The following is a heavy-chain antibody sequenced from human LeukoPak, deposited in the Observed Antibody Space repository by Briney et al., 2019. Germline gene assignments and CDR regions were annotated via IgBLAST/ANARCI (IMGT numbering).Heavy chain of an antibody. CDR3: ARAIVVVPAAINYMDV. CDR2: IYYSGST. V-gene: IGHV4-39*07. D-gene: IGHD2-2*01. Sequence: PSETLSLTCTVSGGSISSSSYYWGWIRQPPGKGLEWIGSIYYSGSTYYNPSLKSRVTISVDTSKNQFSLKLSSVTAADTAVYYCARAIVVVPAAINYMDVWGKGTTVTVSS. J-gene: IGHJ6*03. CDR1: GGSISSSSYY.